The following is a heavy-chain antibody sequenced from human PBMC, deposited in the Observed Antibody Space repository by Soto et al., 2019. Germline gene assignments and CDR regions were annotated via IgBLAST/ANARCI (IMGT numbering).Heavy chain of an antibody. D-gene: IGHD1-7*01. CDR3: ARDPGTTGTTFWFDP. CDR2: ISNNGVST. CDR1: GFSFSNYA. V-gene: IGHV3-64*01. Sequence: GGSLRLSCVASGFSFSNYAMHWVRQAPGKGLEYVSAISNNGVSTYYANSVKGRFIISRDNSKNTLYLQMGSLRSEDTAVYYCARDPGTTGTTFWFDPWGQGTLVTVSS. J-gene: IGHJ5*02.